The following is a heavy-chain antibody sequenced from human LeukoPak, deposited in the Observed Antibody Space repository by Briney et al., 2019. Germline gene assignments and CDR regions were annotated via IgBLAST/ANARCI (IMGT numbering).Heavy chain of an antibody. Sequence: PGGTLRLSCAASGFTFSSYGMSWVRQAPGKGLEWVSAISGSGGSTYYADSVKGRFTISRDNSKNTLYLQMNSLRAEDTAVYYCAKEEGYYYDSSGYYYWGQGTLVTVSS. CDR2: ISGSGGST. D-gene: IGHD3-22*01. CDR3: AKEEGYYYDSSGYYY. J-gene: IGHJ4*02. V-gene: IGHV3-23*01. CDR1: GFTFSSYG.